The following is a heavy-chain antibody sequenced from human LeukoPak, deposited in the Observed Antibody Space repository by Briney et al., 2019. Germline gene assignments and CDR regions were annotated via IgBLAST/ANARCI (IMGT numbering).Heavy chain of an antibody. J-gene: IGHJ4*02. CDR3: TTGESMVGTTIHVRWAD. Sequence: GGSLRLSCAASGFTFSDHAMSWVRQAPAKGLEWVGRIKSKTDGGTTDYAAPVKGRFTISRDDSKNTLYLQMNSLKTEDTAVYYCTTGESMVGTTIHVRWADWGQGTLVTVSS. D-gene: IGHD1-26*01. CDR1: GFTFSDHA. CDR2: IKSKTDGGTT. V-gene: IGHV3-15*01.